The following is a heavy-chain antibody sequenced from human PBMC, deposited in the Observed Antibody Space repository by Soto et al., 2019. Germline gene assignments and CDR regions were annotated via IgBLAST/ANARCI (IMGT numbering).Heavy chain of an antibody. CDR3: AKDVR. Sequence: EVQLVESGGDLVQPGGSLRLSCAASGFTFSTHWMSWVRQAPGKGLEWVANINDDGSERNYADSVRGRFSVSRDNAKNSLFLQMNGLRVEETALYYCAKDVRWGQGTQVTVSS. CDR1: GFTFSTHW. J-gene: IGHJ4*02. V-gene: IGHV3-7*05. CDR2: INDDGSER.